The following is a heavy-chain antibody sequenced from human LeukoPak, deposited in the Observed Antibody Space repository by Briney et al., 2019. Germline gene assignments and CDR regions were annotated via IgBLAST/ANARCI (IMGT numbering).Heavy chain of an antibody. CDR2: FTNHHTT. CDR3: AKEGYDMTGCRTNWFDP. V-gene: IGHV3-23*01. CDR1: GFTFSIYA. J-gene: IGHJ5*02. Sequence: GGSLRLSCEASGFTFSIYAMTWVRQAPGKGLEWVSTFTNHHTTYYTESVKGRFTISRDNSKNTLYLQMDSVRPEDTAAYYCAKEGYDMTGCRTNWFDPWGQGTLVTVSS. D-gene: IGHD3-9*01.